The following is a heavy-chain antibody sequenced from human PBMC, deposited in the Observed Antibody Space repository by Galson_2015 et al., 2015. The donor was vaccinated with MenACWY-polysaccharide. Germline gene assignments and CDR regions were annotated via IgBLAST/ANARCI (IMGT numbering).Heavy chain of an antibody. CDR2: IGGSSGIT. J-gene: IGHJ4*02. D-gene: IGHD1-26*01. CDR1: GFTFSTFA. Sequence: SLRLSCAASGFTFSTFAMSWVRQAPGKGLEWVSVIGGSSGITHYADSVKGRFTISRDNSKNTLYLQIDGLRAEDTAVYYCARNSGNNYRYYFKSWGQGTLVTVSS. CDR3: ARNSGNNYRYYFKS. V-gene: IGHV3-23*01.